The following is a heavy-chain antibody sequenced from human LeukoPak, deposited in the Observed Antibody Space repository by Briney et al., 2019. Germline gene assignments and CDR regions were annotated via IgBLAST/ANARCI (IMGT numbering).Heavy chain of an antibody. J-gene: IGHJ6*03. D-gene: IGHD1-26*01. CDR3: ARGEYYYYYMDV. CDR1: GGSISSSSYY. V-gene: IGHV4-39*07. CDR2: IYHSGST. Sequence: PSETLSLTCTVSGGSISSSSYYWGWIRQPPGKGLEWIGSIYHSGSTYYNPSLKSRVTIAVETSKNQFSLKLSSVTAADKAVYYCARGEYYYYYMDVWGKGTTVTISS.